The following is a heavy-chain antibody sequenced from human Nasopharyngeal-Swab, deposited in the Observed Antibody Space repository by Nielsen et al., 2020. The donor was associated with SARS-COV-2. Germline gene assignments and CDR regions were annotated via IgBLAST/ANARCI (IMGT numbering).Heavy chain of an antibody. D-gene: IGHD6-19*01. CDR3: ARDLPARTAVAGTDYFDY. Sequence: GGSLRLSCAASRFTFSSYWMSWVRQAPGKGLEWVANIKQDGSEKYYVDSVKGRFTISRDNAKNSLYLQMNSLRAEDTAVYYCARDLPARTAVAGTDYFDYWGQGTLVTVSS. J-gene: IGHJ4*02. CDR2: IKQDGSEK. V-gene: IGHV3-7*03. CDR1: RFTFSSYW.